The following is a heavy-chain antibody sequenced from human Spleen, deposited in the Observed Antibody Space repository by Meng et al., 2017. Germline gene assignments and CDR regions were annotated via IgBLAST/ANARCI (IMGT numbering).Heavy chain of an antibody. CDR3: GRFDSSGYAFLVY. CDR2: IYYSGST. Sequence: GSLRLSCTVSGGSISSYYWSWIRQPPGKGLEWIGYIYYSGSTNYNPPLQSRVTISLDTSKSQFSLKMSSVTAADTAVYYCGRFDSSGYAFLVYWGQGALVTVSS. D-gene: IGHD3-22*01. V-gene: IGHV4-59*01. CDR1: GGSISSYY. J-gene: IGHJ4*02.